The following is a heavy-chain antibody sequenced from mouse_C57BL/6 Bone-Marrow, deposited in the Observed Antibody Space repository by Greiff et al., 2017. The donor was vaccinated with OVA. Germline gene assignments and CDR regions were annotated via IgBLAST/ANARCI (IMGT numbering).Heavy chain of an antibody. J-gene: IGHJ1*03. CDR2: INSDGGST. D-gene: IGHD1-2*01. CDR1: EYEFPSHD. Sequence: VESGGGLVQPGESLKLSCESNEYEFPSHDMSWVRKTPEKRLELVAAINSDGGSTYYPDTMERRFIISRDNTKKTLYLQMSSLRSEDTALYYCARSPTARGHWYFDVWGTGTTVTVSS. V-gene: IGHV5-2*01. CDR3: ARSPTARGHWYFDV.